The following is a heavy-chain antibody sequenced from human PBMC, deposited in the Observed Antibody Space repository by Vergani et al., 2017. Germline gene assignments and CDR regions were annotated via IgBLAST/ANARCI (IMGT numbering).Heavy chain of an antibody. Sequence: QVQLVEPGGGVVQPGGSLRLSCAASGFTFTNYGMHWVRQAPGKGLEWVAFTRYDGIVEYYADSVKGRFTISRDNAKNSLYLQMNSLRAEDTAVYYCARVSRAYCSSTSCYAFDIWGQGTMVTVSS. CDR1: GFTFTNYG. V-gene: IGHV3-30*02. D-gene: IGHD2-2*01. CDR3: ARVSRAYCSSTSCYAFDI. J-gene: IGHJ3*02. CDR2: TRYDGIVE.